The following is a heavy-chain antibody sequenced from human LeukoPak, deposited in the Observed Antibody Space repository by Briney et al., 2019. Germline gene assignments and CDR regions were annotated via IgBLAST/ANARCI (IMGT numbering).Heavy chain of an antibody. D-gene: IGHD4-17*01. Sequence: PGGSLRLSCAASGFTFSSYGMHWVRQAPGKGLEWVAVISYDGNNKYYADSVKGRFTISRDNSKDTLYLQMNSLRAEDTAVYYCAREGHGDFLFDYWGQGTLVTVSS. V-gene: IGHV3-30*03. CDR1: GFTFSSYG. CDR3: AREGHGDFLFDY. CDR2: ISYDGNNK. J-gene: IGHJ4*02.